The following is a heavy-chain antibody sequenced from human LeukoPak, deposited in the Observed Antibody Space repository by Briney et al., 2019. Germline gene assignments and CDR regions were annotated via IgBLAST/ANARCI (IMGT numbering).Heavy chain of an antibody. CDR3: ARAVRDSYYYYYYYMDV. D-gene: IGHD3-10*01. J-gene: IGHJ6*03. V-gene: IGHV4-39*07. Sequence: PSETLSLTCTVSGGSISSSSYYWGWIRQPPGKGLEWIGSIYYSGNTYYNPSLKSRVTLSVDTSKNQFSLKLSSVAAADTAVYYCARAVRDSYYYYYYYMDVWGKGTTVTISS. CDR2: IYYSGNT. CDR1: GGSISSSSYY.